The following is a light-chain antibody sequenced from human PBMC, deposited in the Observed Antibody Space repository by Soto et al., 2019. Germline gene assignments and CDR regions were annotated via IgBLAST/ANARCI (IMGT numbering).Light chain of an antibody. J-gene: IGLJ2*01. Sequence: QSVLTQPASVSGSPGQSITISCTGTSSDVGSYNLVSWYQQHPGKAPKLMIYEGSKRPSGVSNRFSGSKSGNTASLTISGLQAEDDADYYCCSYAGSTVFGGGTQLTVL. CDR3: CSYAGSTV. V-gene: IGLV2-23*01. CDR2: EGS. CDR1: SSDVGSYNL.